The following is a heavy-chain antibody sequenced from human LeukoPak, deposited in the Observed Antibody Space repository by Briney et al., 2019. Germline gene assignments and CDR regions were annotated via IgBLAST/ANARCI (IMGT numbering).Heavy chain of an antibody. V-gene: IGHV3-30*18. CDR1: GLTFSNYG. CDR3: AKGAAAGHRYFDY. Sequence: GRSLRLPCAASGLTFSNYGIHWVRQAPGKGLEWVAVISYDGSNKYYADSVKGRFTISRDNSKNTLYLQMNSLRAEDTAVYYCAKGAAAGHRYFDYWGQGTLVTVSP. CDR2: ISYDGSNK. D-gene: IGHD6-13*01. J-gene: IGHJ4*02.